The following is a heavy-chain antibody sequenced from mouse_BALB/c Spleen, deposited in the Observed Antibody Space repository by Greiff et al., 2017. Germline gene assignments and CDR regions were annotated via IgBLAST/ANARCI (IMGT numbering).Heavy chain of an antibody. CDR3: ARSDYGYEGYFDY. CDR1: GDSITSGY. D-gene: IGHD1-2*01. Sequence: EVKLMESGPSLVKPSQTLSLTCSVTGDSITSGYWNWIRKFPGNKLEYMGYISYSGSTYYNPSLKSRISITRDTSKNQYYLQLNSVTTEDTATYYCARSDYGYEGYFDYWGQGTTLTVSS. V-gene: IGHV3-8*02. J-gene: IGHJ2*01. CDR2: ISYSGST.